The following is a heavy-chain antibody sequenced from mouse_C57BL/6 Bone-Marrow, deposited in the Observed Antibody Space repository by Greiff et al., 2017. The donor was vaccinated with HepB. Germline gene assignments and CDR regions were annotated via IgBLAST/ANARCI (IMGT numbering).Heavy chain of an antibody. CDR1: GFTFSSYG. CDR2: ISSGGSYT. Sequence: EVKVVESGGDLVKPGGSLKLSCAASGFTFSSYGMSWVRQTPDKRLEWVATISSGGSYTYYPDSVKGRFTISRDNAKNTLYLQMSSLKSEDTAMYYCARPYFGDFDYWGQGTTLTVSS. CDR3: ARPYFGDFDY. J-gene: IGHJ2*01. V-gene: IGHV5-6*01. D-gene: IGHD3-1*01.